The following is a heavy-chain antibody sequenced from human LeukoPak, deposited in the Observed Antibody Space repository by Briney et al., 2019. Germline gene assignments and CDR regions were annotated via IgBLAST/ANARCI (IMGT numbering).Heavy chain of an antibody. Sequence: GGSLRLSCAASGFTFSDYYMSWIRQAPGKGLEWVSYISSSGSAIYYADSVKGRFTISRDNAKNSLYLQMNSLRAEDTAVYYCAKDSPSGSYTTPWDWGQGTLVTVSS. J-gene: IGHJ4*02. D-gene: IGHD1-26*01. CDR1: GFTFSDYY. V-gene: IGHV3-11*04. CDR2: ISSSGSAI. CDR3: AKDSPSGSYTTPWD.